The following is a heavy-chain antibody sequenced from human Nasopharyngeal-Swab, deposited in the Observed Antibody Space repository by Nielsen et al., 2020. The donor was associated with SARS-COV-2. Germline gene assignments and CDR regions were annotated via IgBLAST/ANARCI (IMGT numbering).Heavy chain of an antibody. CDR2: IIPIFGTA. CDR3: ARGFWGRTTGTTRYDAFDI. J-gene: IGHJ3*02. V-gene: IGHV1-69*01. Sequence: VRQAPGQGLECMGGIIPIFGTANYAQKFQGRVTITADESTSTAYMELSSLRSENTAVYYCARGFWGRTTGTTRYDAFDIWGQGTMVTVSS. D-gene: IGHD1-1*01.